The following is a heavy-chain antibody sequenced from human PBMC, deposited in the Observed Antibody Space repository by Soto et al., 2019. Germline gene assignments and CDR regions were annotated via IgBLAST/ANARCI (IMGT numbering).Heavy chain of an antibody. Sequence: EVQLVESGGGLVQPGGSLRLSCAASGFTFSSYEMNWVRQAPGKGLEWVSYISSSGSTIYYADSVKGRFTISRDNAKNSLYLQMKSLRAEDTAVYYCAREQWLIPRGAFDIWGQGTMVTVSS. CDR3: AREQWLIPRGAFDI. CDR2: ISSSGSTI. D-gene: IGHD6-19*01. J-gene: IGHJ3*02. V-gene: IGHV3-48*03. CDR1: GFTFSSYE.